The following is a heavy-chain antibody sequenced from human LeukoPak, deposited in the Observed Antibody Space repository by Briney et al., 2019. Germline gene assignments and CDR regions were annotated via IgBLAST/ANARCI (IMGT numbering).Heavy chain of an antibody. CDR3: ARDRGLGSGDSHDAFDI. Sequence: ASVKVSCKASGYTFTSYYMHWVRQAAGQGLEWMGIINPSGGSTSYAQKFQGRVTMTRDMSTSTVYMELSSLRSEDTAVYYCARDRGLGSGDSHDAFDIWGQGTRVTVSS. V-gene: IGHV1-46*01. CDR2: INPSGGST. CDR1: GYTFTSYY. D-gene: IGHD6-25*01. J-gene: IGHJ3*02.